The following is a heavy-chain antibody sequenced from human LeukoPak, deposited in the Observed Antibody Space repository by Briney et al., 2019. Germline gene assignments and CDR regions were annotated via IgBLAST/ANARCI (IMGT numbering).Heavy chain of an antibody. CDR1: GGTFSSYA. CDR3: ARARAETTDAFDI. V-gene: IGHV1-69*06. J-gene: IGHJ3*02. Sequence: KVSCKASGGTFSSYAISWVRQAPGQGLEWMGGIIPIFGTANYAQKFQGRVTITADKSTSTAHMELSSLRSEDTAVYYCARARAETTDAFDIWGQGTMVTVSS. CDR2: IIPIFGTA. D-gene: IGHD4-17*01.